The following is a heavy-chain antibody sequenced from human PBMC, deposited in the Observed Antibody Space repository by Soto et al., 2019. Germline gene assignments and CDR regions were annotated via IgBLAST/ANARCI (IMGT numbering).Heavy chain of an antibody. J-gene: IGHJ4*02. CDR2: ISYDGSNK. CDR3: AKPSSYYEYIWGSHRSPSDY. Sequence: QVQLVESGGGVVQPGRSLRLSCAASGFTFSSYGMHWVRQAPGKGLEWMAVISYDGSNKYYGDSVKGRFTISRDNSKNTLYLQMNSLRAEDTAVYYCAKPSSYYEYIWGSHRSPSDYWGQGTLVTVSS. V-gene: IGHV3-30*18. CDR1: GFTFSSYG. D-gene: IGHD3-16*02.